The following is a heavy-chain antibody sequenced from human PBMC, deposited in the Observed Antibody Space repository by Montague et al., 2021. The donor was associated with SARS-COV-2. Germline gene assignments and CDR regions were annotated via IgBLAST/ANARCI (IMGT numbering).Heavy chain of an antibody. CDR3: ARDIAVAGLFDY. D-gene: IGHD6-19*01. V-gene: IGHV4-61*02. J-gene: IGHJ4*02. CDR2: ISISGST. Sequence: TLSLTCTVSGGSISSGSYYWSWIRQPAGKGLEWIGRISISGSTNYNPSLKSRVTTSVDTSKNQFSLKLSSVTAADTAVYYCARDIAVAGLFDYWGQGTLVTVSS. CDR1: GGSISSGSYY.